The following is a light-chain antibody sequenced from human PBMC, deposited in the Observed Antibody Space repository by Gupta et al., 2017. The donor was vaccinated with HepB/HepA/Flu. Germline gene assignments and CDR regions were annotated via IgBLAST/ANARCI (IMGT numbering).Light chain of an antibody. CDR2: EVN. Sequence: QPALPPPPSAPGSLGRPPAISCAATSCAVGGYKYVSWYQQHPGKAPKLMIYEVNERPPGGPDRFSGSKSGNTASLTVAGLQAEDEADYYCSSYAGNNNWVFGGGTKLTVL. V-gene: IGLV2-8*01. CDR3: SSYAGNNNWV. J-gene: IGLJ3*02. CDR1: SCAVGGYKY.